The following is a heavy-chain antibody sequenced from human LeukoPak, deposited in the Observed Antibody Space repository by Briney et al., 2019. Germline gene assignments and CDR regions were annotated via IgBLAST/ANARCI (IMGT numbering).Heavy chain of an antibody. CDR1: GCIFSSYT. Sequence: GGSLRPSCAASGCIFSSYTFHWVRQAPGKGLEWVAVQDGNNKYYTDSVKGRFTISRDNSKNTLYLQMNSLRAEDTAVYYCARDDRGYSGYHFDHWGQGTLVTVSS. D-gene: IGHD5-12*01. CDR2: QDGNNK. CDR3: ARDDRGYSGYHFDH. V-gene: IGHV3-30-3*01. J-gene: IGHJ4*02.